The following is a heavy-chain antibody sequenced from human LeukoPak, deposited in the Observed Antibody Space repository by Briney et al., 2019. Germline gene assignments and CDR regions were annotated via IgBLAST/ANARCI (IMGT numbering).Heavy chain of an antibody. J-gene: IGHJ4*02. CDR3: ARADSGNYLFDY. D-gene: IGHD1-26*01. CDR2: IWYDGSNK. V-gene: IGHV3-33*01. CDR1: GSTFSSYG. Sequence: PGRSLRLSCAASGSTFSSYGMHWVRQAPGKGLEWVAVIWYDGSNKYYTDSVKGRFTISRDNSKNTLYLQMNSLRAEDTAVYYCARADSGNYLFDYWGQGTLVTVSS.